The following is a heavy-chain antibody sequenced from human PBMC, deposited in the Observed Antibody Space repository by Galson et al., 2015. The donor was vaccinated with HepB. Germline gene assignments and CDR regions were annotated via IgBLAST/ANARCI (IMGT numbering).Heavy chain of an antibody. D-gene: IGHD1-14*01. CDR2: VVYDGSDK. Sequence: ALGLGCAAAGFTFSYSSLHGGGLAPGEGLEGVAAVVYDGSDKYYAAAVKGAFTISGDTPKNALYLQMDSLRGEDTAVYYCARDGSGPYYVDYWGQGTLVTVSS. CDR3: ARDGSGPYYVDY. V-gene: IGHV3-30*03. CDR1: GFTFSYSS. J-gene: IGHJ4*02.